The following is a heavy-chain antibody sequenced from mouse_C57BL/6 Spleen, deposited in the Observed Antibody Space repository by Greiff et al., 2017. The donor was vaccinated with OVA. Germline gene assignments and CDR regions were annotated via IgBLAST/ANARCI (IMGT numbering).Heavy chain of an antibody. D-gene: IGHD2-9*01. V-gene: IGHV1-52*01. J-gene: IGHJ2*01. CDR2: IDPSDSET. CDR1: GYTFTSYW. CDR3: ARSSYGYVPFDY. Sequence: QVQLQQPGAELVRPGSSVKLSCKASGYTFTSYWMHWVKQRPIQGLEWIGNIDPSDSETHYNQKFKDKATLTVDKSSSTAYMQLSSLTSEDSAVYYCARSSYGYVPFDYWGQGTTLTVSS.